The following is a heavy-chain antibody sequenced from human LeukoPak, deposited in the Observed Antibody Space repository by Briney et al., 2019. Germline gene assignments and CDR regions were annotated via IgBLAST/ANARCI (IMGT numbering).Heavy chain of an antibody. CDR2: IRSKANSYAT. Sequence: GGSLRLSCAASGFTFSGSAMHWVRQASGKGLEWVGRIRSKANSYATAYAASVKGRFTISRDDSKNTAYLQMNSLETEDTAVYYCTRQELGHEGATTREFDYWGQGTLVTVSS. V-gene: IGHV3-73*01. CDR3: TRQELGHEGATTREFDY. CDR1: GFTFSGSA. J-gene: IGHJ4*02. D-gene: IGHD1-26*01.